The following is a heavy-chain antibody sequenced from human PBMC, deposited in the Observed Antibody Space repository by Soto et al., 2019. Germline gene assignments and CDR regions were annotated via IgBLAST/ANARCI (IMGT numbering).Heavy chain of an antibody. CDR1: GFNFNRFG. Sequence: QVQLVESGGGVVQPGRSLRLSCAASGFNFNRFGMHWVRQIAGKGPEWLAVISYHGSDKYYADSVKGRFTISRDNSKNTLYLQMDSLRAEDTAVYYCAKDHLTTTVTTVGYWGQGTLVTVSS. CDR2: ISYHGSDK. D-gene: IGHD4-17*01. CDR3: AKDHLTTTVTTVGY. V-gene: IGHV3-30*18. J-gene: IGHJ4*02.